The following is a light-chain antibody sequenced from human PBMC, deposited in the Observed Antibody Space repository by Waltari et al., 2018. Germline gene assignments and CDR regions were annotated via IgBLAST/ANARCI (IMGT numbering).Light chain of an antibody. J-gene: IGLJ3*02. CDR3: QSYDSSLGAVV. V-gene: IGLV1-40*01. Sequence: SLLTQPPSVSGAPGPTVTISCSGSNTNTGGGYGVQWYQHLPGTAPKLLVYNIINRPSGVPDRFSGSRSGTSASLAISGLQVEDEGDYSCQSYDSSLGAVVFGGGTKVTVL. CDR1: NTNTGGGYG. CDR2: NII.